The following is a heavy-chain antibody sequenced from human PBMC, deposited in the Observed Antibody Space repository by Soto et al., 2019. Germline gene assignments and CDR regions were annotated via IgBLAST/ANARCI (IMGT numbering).Heavy chain of an antibody. CDR1: GGSISSYY. Sequence: SETLSLTCTVSGGSISSYYWSWIRQPPGKGLEWIGYIYYSGSTNYNPSLKSRVTISVDTSKNQFSLKLSSVTAADTAVYYCARALRFLEWLQFDPWGQGTLVTVS. D-gene: IGHD3-3*01. J-gene: IGHJ5*02. V-gene: IGHV4-59*01. CDR3: ARALRFLEWLQFDP. CDR2: IYYSGST.